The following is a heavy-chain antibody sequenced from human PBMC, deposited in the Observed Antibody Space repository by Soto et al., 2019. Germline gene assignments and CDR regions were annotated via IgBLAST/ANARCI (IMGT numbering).Heavy chain of an antibody. D-gene: IGHD1-1*01. Sequence: GGSLRLSCAASGFTFSGSAMHWVRQASGKGLEWVGRIRSKANSYATAYAASVKGRFTISRDDSKNTAYLQMNSLKTEDTAVYYCTRHVIWNEKPPSGFYGMHEWGQ. J-gene: IGHJ6*01. V-gene: IGHV3-73*01. CDR2: IRSKANSYAT. CDR1: GFTFSGSA. CDR3: TRHVIWNEKPPSGFYGMHE.